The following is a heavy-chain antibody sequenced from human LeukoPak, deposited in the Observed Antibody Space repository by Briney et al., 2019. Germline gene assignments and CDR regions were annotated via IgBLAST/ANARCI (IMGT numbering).Heavy chain of an antibody. CDR1: GYSFTSYW. V-gene: IGHV5-51*01. CDR2: IYPGDSDN. CDR3: ARIIAAAGPYNWFDP. D-gene: IGHD6-13*01. Sequence: GESLKISCKGSGYSFTSYWIGWVRQMPGKGLEWMGIIYPGDSDNRYSPSFQGQVTISADKSISTAYLQWSSLKASDTAMYYCARIIAAAGPYNWFDPWGQGTLVTVSS. J-gene: IGHJ5*02.